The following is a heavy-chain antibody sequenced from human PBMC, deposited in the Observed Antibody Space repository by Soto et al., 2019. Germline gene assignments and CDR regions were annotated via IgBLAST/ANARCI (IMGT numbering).Heavy chain of an antibody. Sequence: EVQLVESGGGLVKPGGSLRLSCAASGFTFSSHSMNWVRQAPGKGLEWVSSISSGSDYIFYADSMKGRFTISRDNAKNSLYPQMQSLRAEDTAVYYCARSIAVAGPTPADYWGQGTLVTVSS. CDR3: ARSIAVAGPTPADY. J-gene: IGHJ4*02. V-gene: IGHV3-21*01. CDR1: GFTFSSHS. CDR2: ISSGSDYI. D-gene: IGHD6-19*01.